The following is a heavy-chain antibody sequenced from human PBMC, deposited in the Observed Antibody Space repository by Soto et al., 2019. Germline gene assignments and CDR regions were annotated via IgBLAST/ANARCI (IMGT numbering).Heavy chain of an antibody. CDR2: TDPSDSYT. V-gene: IGHV5-10-1*01. J-gene: IGHJ6*02. D-gene: IGHD3-16*02. Sequence: GESLKISCKGSGYSFTSYWISWVRQMPGKGLEWMGRTDPSDSYTNYSPSFQGHVTISADKSISTAYLQWSSLKASDTAMYYCARLREMITFGGVIVTHYGMAVWGQGTTVTVSS. CDR3: ARLREMITFGGVIVTHYGMAV. CDR1: GYSFTSYW.